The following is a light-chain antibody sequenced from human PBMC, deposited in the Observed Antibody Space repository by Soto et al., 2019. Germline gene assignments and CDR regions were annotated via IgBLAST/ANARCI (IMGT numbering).Light chain of an antibody. CDR2: RNN. CDR3: AAWDDSLSGPV. CDR1: SSNIGSTF. V-gene: IGLV1-47*01. Sequence: QAVVTQPPSASGTPGQRVTISCSGSSSNIGSTFVSWYQQLPGTAPKLLMYRNNQRPSGVPDRFSGFKSGTSASLAISGLRSEDEADYYCAAWDDSLSGPVFGGGTKLTVL. J-gene: IGLJ2*01.